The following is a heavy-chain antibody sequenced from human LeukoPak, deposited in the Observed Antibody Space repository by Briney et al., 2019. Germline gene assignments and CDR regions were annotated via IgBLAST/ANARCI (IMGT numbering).Heavy chain of an antibody. J-gene: IGHJ3*02. CDR2: TYPGDSDT. D-gene: IGHD2-2*02. Sequence: GESLKISCKGSGYSFTNYWIGWVRQMPGKGLEWMGLTYPGDSDTRYSPSFQGQVTISADKSISTAYLQWSSLMASDTAIYFCARRDKYCTSTGCYKDAFDIWGQGTMVTVSS. V-gene: IGHV5-51*01. CDR1: GYSFTNYW. CDR3: ARRDKYCTSTGCYKDAFDI.